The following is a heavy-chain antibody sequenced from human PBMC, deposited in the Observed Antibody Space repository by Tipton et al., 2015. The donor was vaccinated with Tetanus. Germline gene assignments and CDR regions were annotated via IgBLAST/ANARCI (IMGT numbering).Heavy chain of an antibody. V-gene: IGHV4-61*01. D-gene: IGHD1-26*01. Sequence: TLSLTCTVSGGSVSRSSHYWTWIRQPPGKELEWIGYIHDNETTKYNPSLESRVTMSLDTSKNQVFLRLRSVTAADTAIYFCARAVYLVGDIGWFDPWGQGTPVTVSS. CDR3: ARAVYLVGDIGWFDP. J-gene: IGHJ5*02. CDR1: GGSVSRSSHY. CDR2: IHDNETT.